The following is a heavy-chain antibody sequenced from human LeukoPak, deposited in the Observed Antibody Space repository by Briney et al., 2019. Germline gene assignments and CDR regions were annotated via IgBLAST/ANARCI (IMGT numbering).Heavy chain of an antibody. J-gene: IGHJ2*01. D-gene: IGHD2-8*02. CDR2: IKADGNEK. CDR1: GFTFSSYW. V-gene: IGHV3-7*02. CDR3: ATEYCTDKGHFDL. Sequence: PGGSLRPSCAASGFTFSSYWMSWVRQAPGTGLEWVANIKADGNEKYYVDSVKGRFTISRDNAKNSLCLQMNSLRAEDTAVYYCATEYCTDKGHFDLWGRGTLVTVSS.